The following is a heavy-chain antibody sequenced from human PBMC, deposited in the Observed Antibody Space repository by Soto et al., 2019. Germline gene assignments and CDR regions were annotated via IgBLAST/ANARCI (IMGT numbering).Heavy chain of an antibody. CDR2: ISSSSSTI. J-gene: IGHJ6*02. V-gene: IGHV3-48*02. CDR1: GFTFSSYS. Sequence: GGSLRLSCAASGFTFSSYSMNWVRQAPGKGLEWVSYISSSSSTIYYADSVKGRFTISRDNAKNSLYLQMNSLRDEDTAVYYCASWIGDYDFWSGYYNGLYYGMDVWGQGTTVTVSS. CDR3: ASWIGDYDFWSGYYNGLYYGMDV. D-gene: IGHD3-3*01.